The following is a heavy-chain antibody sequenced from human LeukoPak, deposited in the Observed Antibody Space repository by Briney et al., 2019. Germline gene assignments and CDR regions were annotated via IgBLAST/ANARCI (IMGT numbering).Heavy chain of an antibody. CDR3: ASDSSSHSGYVYYYYYMDV. CDR2: IYTSGST. V-gene: IGHV4-4*07. D-gene: IGHD5-12*01. Sequence: PSETLSLTCTVSGGSISSYYWSWIRQPAGKGLEWIGRIYTSGSTNYNPSLKSRVTMSVDTSTNQSSLKLSSVTASDTAVYYCASDSSSHSGYVYYYYYMDVWGKGTTVTVSS. J-gene: IGHJ6*03. CDR1: GGSISSYY.